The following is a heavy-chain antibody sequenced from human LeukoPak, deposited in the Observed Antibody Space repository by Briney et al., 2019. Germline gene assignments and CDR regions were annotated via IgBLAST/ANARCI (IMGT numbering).Heavy chain of an antibody. CDR3: AKSHHVTAIDY. CDR2: IRNVGNNK. Sequence: GGSLRLSCAASGFTFTNHGMHWVRQAPGKGLEWVAFIRNVGNNKYHADSVKGRFTISRDNSKSTQYLQMNSLRAEDTAVYYCAKSHHVTAIDYWGQGTLVTVSS. V-gene: IGHV3-30*02. D-gene: IGHD2-21*02. CDR1: GFTFTNHG. J-gene: IGHJ4*02.